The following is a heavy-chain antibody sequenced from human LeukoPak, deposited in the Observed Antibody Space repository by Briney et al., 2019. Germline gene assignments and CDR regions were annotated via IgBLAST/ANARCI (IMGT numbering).Heavy chain of an antibody. CDR1: GYTFTNYY. Sequence: GASVKVSCKASGYTFTNYYINWVRLAPGQGLEWLGWINPNSGDTNYAQKFQGRVTMTRDTSISTAYMDLSSLRSDDTAVYYCARETSLAYWGQGTLVTVSS. V-gene: IGHV1-2*02. J-gene: IGHJ4*02. CDR2: INPNSGDT. CDR3: ARETSLAY. D-gene: IGHD3-3*02.